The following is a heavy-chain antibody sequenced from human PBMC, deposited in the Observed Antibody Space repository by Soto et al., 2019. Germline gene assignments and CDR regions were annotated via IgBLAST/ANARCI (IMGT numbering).Heavy chain of an antibody. CDR3: AKRDCSRSSCQYYFDY. Sequence: HPGGSLRLSCAASGFTFSSYWMHWVRQAPGKGLVWVSRINSDGGSTTYADSVKGRFTISRDNAKNTLYLQMNSLRVEDTAVYYCAKRDCSRSSCQYYFDYWGQGTLVTVSS. CDR2: INSDGGST. D-gene: IGHD2-2*01. V-gene: IGHV3-74*01. J-gene: IGHJ4*02. CDR1: GFTFSSYW.